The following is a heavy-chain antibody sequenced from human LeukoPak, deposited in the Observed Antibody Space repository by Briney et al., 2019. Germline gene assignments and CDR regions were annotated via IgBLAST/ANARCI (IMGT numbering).Heavy chain of an antibody. CDR3: AREDMTTVTTRWAFGI. J-gene: IGHJ3*02. D-gene: IGHD4-17*01. CDR1: GFPFSRNG. CDR2: TAYDGSSK. Sequence: GGSLRLSCAASGFPFSRNGMHWVRQAPGKGLEGVAVTAYDGSSKYYADSVKGRFTISRDNSKNTLYLQMNSLRAEDTAVYYCAREDMTTVTTRWAFGIWGQGSMVTVSS. V-gene: IGHV3-30*03.